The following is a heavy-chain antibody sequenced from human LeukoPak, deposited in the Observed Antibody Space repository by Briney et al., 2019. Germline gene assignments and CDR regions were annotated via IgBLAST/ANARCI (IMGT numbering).Heavy chain of an antibody. V-gene: IGHV4-30-4*08. J-gene: IGHJ4*02. D-gene: IGHD5-18*01. CDR2: IYYSGST. CDR3: ARRDRRYSYGDFFDY. Sequence: PSQTLSLTCTVSGGSISSGDYYWSWIRQPPGKGLEWIGYIYYSGSTYYNPSLKSRVTISVDTSKNQFSLKLSSVTAADTAVYYCARRDRRYSYGDFFDYWGQGTLVTVSS. CDR1: GGSISSGDYY.